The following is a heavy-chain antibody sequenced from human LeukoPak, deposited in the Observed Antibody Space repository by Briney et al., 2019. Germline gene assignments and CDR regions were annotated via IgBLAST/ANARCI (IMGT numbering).Heavy chain of an antibody. CDR1: AFTFSSYA. Sequence: GGSLRLSCAASAFTFSSYALHWVRQAPGKGLEWVAVISNDGSKKDYADSVKGRFTISRDNAKNSLYLQMNSLRAEDTAVYYCARDLRAGLLPLEDYWGQGTLVTVSS. J-gene: IGHJ4*02. V-gene: IGHV3-30*04. D-gene: IGHD4-17*01. CDR3: ARDLRAGLLPLEDY. CDR2: ISNDGSKK.